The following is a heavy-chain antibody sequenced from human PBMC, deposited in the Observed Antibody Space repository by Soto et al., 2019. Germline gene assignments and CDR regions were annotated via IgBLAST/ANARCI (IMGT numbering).Heavy chain of an antibody. Sequence: TGGSLRLSCAASGFNFSSYSMNWVRQAPGKGLEWVSYISSSSSTIYYADSVKGRFTTSRDNAKNSLYPQMNSLRAEDTAVYYCACTYCSGGSCPHWGQGTLVTVSS. D-gene: IGHD2-15*01. J-gene: IGHJ4*02. V-gene: IGHV3-48*01. CDR1: GFNFSSYS. CDR2: ISSSSSTI. CDR3: ACTYCSGGSCPH.